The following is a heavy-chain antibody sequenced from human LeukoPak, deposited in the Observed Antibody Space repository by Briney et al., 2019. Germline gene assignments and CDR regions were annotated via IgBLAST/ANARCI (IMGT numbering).Heavy chain of an antibody. CDR1: GYTFTSYG. V-gene: IGHV1-18*01. J-gene: IGHJ6*02. CDR3: ARDGGRFGESDYYYYGMDV. CDR2: ISAYNGNT. D-gene: IGHD3-10*01. Sequence: GASLKVSCKASGYTFTSYGISWVRQAPGQGLAWMGWISAYNGNTNYAQKLQGRVTMTTDTSTSTAYMELRSLRSDDTAVYYCARDGGRFGESDYYYYGMDVWGQGTTVTVSS.